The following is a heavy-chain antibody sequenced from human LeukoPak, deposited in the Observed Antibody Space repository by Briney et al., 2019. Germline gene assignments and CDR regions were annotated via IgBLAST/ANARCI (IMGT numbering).Heavy chain of an antibody. CDR1: GFTFRSYW. D-gene: IGHD2-15*01. J-gene: IGHJ4*02. Sequence: GGSLRLSCAASGFTFRSYWMGWVRQTPGRGLEWLANINEDGSTTYYVDSVRGRFTISRNNADNSLYLHMNSIRAEDTAVYYCASDATRGGDFDSRGQGTLVTVSS. CDR3: ASDATRGGDFDS. V-gene: IGHV3-7*01. CDR2: INEDGSTT.